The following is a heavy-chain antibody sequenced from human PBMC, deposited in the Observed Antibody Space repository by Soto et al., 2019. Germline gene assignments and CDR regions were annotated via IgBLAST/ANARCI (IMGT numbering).Heavy chain of an antibody. V-gene: IGHV3-21*01. J-gene: IGHJ4*02. CDR3: ARAQARSYYSFDF. D-gene: IGHD6-6*01. Sequence: PGGSLRLSCAASGFTFSSYSMNWVRQAPGKGLEWVSSISSSSSYIYYADSVKGRFTISRDNAKNSLYLQMNSLRAEDTAVYYCARAQARSYYSFDFWGQGTQVTVSS. CDR2: ISSSSSYI. CDR1: GFTFSSYS.